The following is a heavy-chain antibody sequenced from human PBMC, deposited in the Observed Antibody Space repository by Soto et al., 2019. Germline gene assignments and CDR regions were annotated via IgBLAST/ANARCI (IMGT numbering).Heavy chain of an antibody. J-gene: IGHJ6*02. Sequence: GGSLRLSCAASGFTFSSYSMNWVRQAPGKGLEWVSSISSSSSYTYYADSVKGRFTISRDNAKNSLYLQMNSLRAEDTAVYYCARDENYYGSGSYVYFYYGMDVWGQGTTVTVSS. V-gene: IGHV3-21*01. D-gene: IGHD3-10*01. CDR2: ISSSSSYT. CDR1: GFTFSSYS. CDR3: ARDENYYGSGSYVYFYYGMDV.